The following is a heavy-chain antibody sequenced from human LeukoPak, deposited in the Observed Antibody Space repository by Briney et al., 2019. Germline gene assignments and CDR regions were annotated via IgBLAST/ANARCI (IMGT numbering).Heavy chain of an antibody. D-gene: IGHD3-10*01. CDR3: ASQLLYYYGSGSYPPSDI. Sequence: GESLKISCKGSGYSFTSYWNSWVRQMPGKGLECMGRIDPSDSYTNYSPSFQGHVTISADKSISTAYLQWSSLKASDTAMYYCASQLLYYYGSGSYPPSDIWGQGTMVTVSS. J-gene: IGHJ3*02. CDR1: GYSFTSYW. V-gene: IGHV5-10-1*01. CDR2: IDPSDSYT.